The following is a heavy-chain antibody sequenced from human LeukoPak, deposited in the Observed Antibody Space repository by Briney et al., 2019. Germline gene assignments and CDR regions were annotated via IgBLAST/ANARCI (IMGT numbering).Heavy chain of an antibody. J-gene: IGHJ4*02. V-gene: IGHV3-21*01. CDR2: ISSSSSYI. CDR1: GFTFSSYS. Sequence: GGSLRLSCAASGFTFSSYSMNWVRQAPGKGLEWVSSISSSSSYIYYADSVKGRFTISRDNAMNSLYLQMNSLRAEDTAVYYCARVGLSGGNWGNVDYWGQGTLVTVSS. D-gene: IGHD2-15*01. CDR3: ARVGLSGGNWGNVDY.